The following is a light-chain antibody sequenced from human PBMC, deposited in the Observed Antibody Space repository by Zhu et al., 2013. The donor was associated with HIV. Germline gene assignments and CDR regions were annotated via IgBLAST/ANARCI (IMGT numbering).Light chain of an antibody. Sequence: IQMTQSPSTLSTSVGDRVTITCRASQSISTWLAWYQQKPGKAPKLLIYDASSLGSGVPSRFSGSGSGTEFTLTISSLQPDDFAVYYCQHYNNWLYSFGQGTKLEI. CDR3: QHYNNWLYS. J-gene: IGKJ2*03. CDR2: DAS. V-gene: IGKV1-5*01. CDR1: QSISTW.